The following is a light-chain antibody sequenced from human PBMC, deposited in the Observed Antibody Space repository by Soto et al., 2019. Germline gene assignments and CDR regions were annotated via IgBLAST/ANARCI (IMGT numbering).Light chain of an antibody. CDR3: QQYNNWPL. CDR1: QSVSSN. V-gene: IGKV3-15*01. Sequence: EIVMTQSPATLSVSPGERATLSCRGSQSVSSNLAWYQQKPGQAPRLLIYGASTRATGIPARFSGSGSGTEFTLTISSLQSEDFAVYYCQQYNNWPLFGGGTKVEIK. J-gene: IGKJ4*01. CDR2: GAS.